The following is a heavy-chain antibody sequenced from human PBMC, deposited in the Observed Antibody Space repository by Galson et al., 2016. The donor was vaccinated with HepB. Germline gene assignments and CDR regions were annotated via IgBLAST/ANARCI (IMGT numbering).Heavy chain of an antibody. D-gene: IGHD3-10*01. CDR1: GFSFSSYG. Sequence: SLRLSCAASGFSFSSYGIHWVRQAPGKGLEWVTLISSDGSTKYYADSVKGRFTISRDNSKNTLYLQIYSLSAEDTAVYYCAKDYYASGSYYYYYGMDVWGRGTTVTVSS. CDR2: ISSDGSTK. V-gene: IGHV3-30*18. J-gene: IGHJ6*02. CDR3: AKDYYASGSYYYYYGMDV.